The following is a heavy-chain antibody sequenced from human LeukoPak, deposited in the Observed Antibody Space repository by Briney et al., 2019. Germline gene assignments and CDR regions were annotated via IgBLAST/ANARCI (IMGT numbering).Heavy chain of an antibody. J-gene: IGHJ4*02. CDR3: ARGGSRSYTSCTLDY. CDR1: GGSINSYY. D-gene: IGHD2-2*01. V-gene: IGHV4-59*01. Sequence: SETLSLTCTVSGGSINSYYWNWIRQPPGKGLEWIGSIYNSGSTNYNPSLKSRVTISIDTSKNRFSLKLSSVTAADTAVYYCARGGSRSYTSCTLDYWGQGSLVPVSS. CDR2: IYNSGST.